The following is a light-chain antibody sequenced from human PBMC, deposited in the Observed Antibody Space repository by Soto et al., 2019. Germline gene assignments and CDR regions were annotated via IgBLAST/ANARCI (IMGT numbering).Light chain of an antibody. J-gene: IGLJ1*01. CDR1: SSDVGYYNR. Sequence: QSVLTQPPSVSGSPGQSVTISCSGTSSDVGYYNRVSWYQQPPGSAPKLMIYEVTNRPSGVPDRFSGSKSGNTASLTISGLQAEDEADYYCSSYTSTTTYVFGTGTKLTVL. CDR3: SSYTSTTTYV. CDR2: EVT. V-gene: IGLV2-18*02.